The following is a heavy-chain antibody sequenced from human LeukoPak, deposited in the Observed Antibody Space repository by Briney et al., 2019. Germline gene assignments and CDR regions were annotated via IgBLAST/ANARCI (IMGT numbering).Heavy chain of an antibody. Sequence: SETLSLTCAVYGGSFSDYYWTWIRQPPGKGLEWIGSIYYSGSTYYNPSLKSRVTISVDTSKNQFSLKLSSVTAADTAVYYCARDSHEITMVRGVIWWFDPWGQGTLVTVSS. CDR1: GGSFSDYY. V-gene: IGHV4-34*01. J-gene: IGHJ5*02. D-gene: IGHD3-10*01. CDR3: ARDSHEITMVRGVIWWFDP. CDR2: IYYSGST.